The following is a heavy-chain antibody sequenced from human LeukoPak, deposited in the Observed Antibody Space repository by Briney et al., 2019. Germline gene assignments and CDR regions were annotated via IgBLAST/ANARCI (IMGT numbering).Heavy chain of an antibody. CDR1: GYTFTSYA. CDR3: ARDIREWWLRFPSYIFDY. V-gene: IGHV7-4-1*02. D-gene: IGHD5-12*01. J-gene: IGHJ4*02. CDR2: INTNTGNP. Sequence: AAVKVSCKASGYTFTSYAMNWVRQAPGQGLEWMGWINTNTGNPTYAQGFTGRFVFSLDTSVSTAYLQISSLKAEDTAVYYCARDIREWWLRFPSYIFDYWGQGTLVTVSS.